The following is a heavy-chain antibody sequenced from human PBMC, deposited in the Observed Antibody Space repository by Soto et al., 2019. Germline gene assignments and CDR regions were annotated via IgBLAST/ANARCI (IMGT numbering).Heavy chain of an antibody. Sequence: NPGGSLRLSCAASGFTFSSYSMNWVRQAPGKGLEWVSSISSSSSYIYYADSVKGRFTISRDNAKNSLYLQMNSLRAEDTAVYYCARDLSDPALFFDPWGQGTLVTVSS. CDR1: GFTFSSYS. CDR3: ARDLSDPALFFDP. J-gene: IGHJ5*02. V-gene: IGHV3-21*01. CDR2: ISSSSSYI.